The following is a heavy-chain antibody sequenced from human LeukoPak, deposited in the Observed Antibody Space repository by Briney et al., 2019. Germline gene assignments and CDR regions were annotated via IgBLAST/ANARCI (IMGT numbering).Heavy chain of an antibody. J-gene: IGHJ3*02. CDR1: GVSVSSGSYY. CDR2: IYDSGST. V-gene: IGHV4-30-4*08. CDR3: ARDCSGGSCYGAFDI. D-gene: IGHD2-15*01. Sequence: SETLSLTCTVSGVSVSSGSYYWSWIRQPPGKGLEWIGYIYDSGSTYYNPSLKSRITISVDTSENRFSLKLSSVTATDTAVYYCARDCSGGSCYGAFDIWGQGTMVTVSS.